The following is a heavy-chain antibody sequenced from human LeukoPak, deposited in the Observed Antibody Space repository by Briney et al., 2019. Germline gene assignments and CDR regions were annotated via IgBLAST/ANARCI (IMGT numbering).Heavy chain of an antibody. CDR2: ISSSGSTI. D-gene: IGHD3-10*02. CDR3: AELGITMIGGV. J-gene: IGHJ6*04. CDR1: GFTFNTYR. V-gene: IGHV3-48*04. Sequence: PGGSLRLSCAASGFTFNTYRMNWVRQAPGKGLEWVSYISSSGSTIYYADSAKGRFTISRDNAKNSLYLQMNSLRAEDTAVYYCAELGITMIGGVWGKGTTVTISS.